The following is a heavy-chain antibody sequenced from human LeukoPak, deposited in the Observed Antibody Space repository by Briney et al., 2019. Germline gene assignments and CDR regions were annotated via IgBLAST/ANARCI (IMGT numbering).Heavy chain of an antibody. CDR2: LSEPGDTT. Sequence: GGSLRLSCAASGFSFSDHAMNWVRQAPGKGLEWVSSLSEPGDTTDYTDSVKRRFTISRDNSKNTLYLQMHSLRPDDMAVSSCAKQWLVGIWGQGTLVTVSS. CDR3: AKQWLVGI. D-gene: IGHD6-19*01. J-gene: IGHJ4*02. V-gene: IGHV3-23*01. CDR1: GFSFSDHA.